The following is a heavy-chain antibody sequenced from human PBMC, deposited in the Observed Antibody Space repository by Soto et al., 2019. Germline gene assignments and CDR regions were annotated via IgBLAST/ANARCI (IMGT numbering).Heavy chain of an antibody. Sequence: SVKVSCKASGGTFSSYAISWVRQAPGQGLEWMGGIIPIFGTANYAQKFQGRVTITADESTSTAYMELSSLRSEDTAVYYCARDRVYYYDSSGYPRGYFDYWGQGTLVTVSS. CDR2: IIPIFGTA. D-gene: IGHD3-22*01. J-gene: IGHJ4*02. CDR1: GGTFSSYA. CDR3: ARDRVYYYDSSGYPRGYFDY. V-gene: IGHV1-69*13.